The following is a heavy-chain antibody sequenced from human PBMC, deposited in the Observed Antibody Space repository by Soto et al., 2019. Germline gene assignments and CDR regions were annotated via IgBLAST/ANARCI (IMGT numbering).Heavy chain of an antibody. CDR1: GFTFSSYD. D-gene: IGHD3-9*01. CDR2: IGTAGDT. CDR3: AKELRYFDWLSKGYAFDI. Sequence: GGSLRLSCAASGFTFSSYDMHWVRQATGKGLEWVSAIGTAGDTYYPGSVKGRFTISRENAKNTLYLQMNSLRAEDTAVYYYAKELRYFDWLSKGYAFDIWGQGTMVTVSS. J-gene: IGHJ3*02. V-gene: IGHV3-13*01.